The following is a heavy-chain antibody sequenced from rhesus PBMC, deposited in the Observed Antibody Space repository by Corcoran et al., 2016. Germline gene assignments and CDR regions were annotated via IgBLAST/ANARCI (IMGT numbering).Heavy chain of an antibody. D-gene: IGHD3-28*01. J-gene: IGHJ4*01. CDR3: ARDRYYDDRPPEY. CDR2: ISGSGGST. Sequence: QLQLQESGPGLVKPSETLSLTCAVSGGSISSNYWSWIRQHPGKGLEWIGRISGSGGSTAYNPSLNSRVTISTEKSKKQVSRKLSSVTGADTAVYYCARDRYYDDRPPEYWGQGVLVTVSS. CDR1: GGSISSNY. V-gene: IGHV4-173*01.